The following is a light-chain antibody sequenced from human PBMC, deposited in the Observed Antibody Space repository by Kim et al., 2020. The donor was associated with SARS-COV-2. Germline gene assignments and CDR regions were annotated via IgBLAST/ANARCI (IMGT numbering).Light chain of an antibody. Sequence: SSELTQDPAVSVALGQTVRITCQGDSLRSYYASWXQQKPGQAPVVVIYGKNNRPSGIPDRFSGSSSGNTASLTIAGAQAEDEADYYCNSRDSSTNRLVFG. CDR1: SLRSYY. V-gene: IGLV3-19*01. J-gene: IGLJ2*01. CDR3: NSRDSSTNRLV. CDR2: GKN.